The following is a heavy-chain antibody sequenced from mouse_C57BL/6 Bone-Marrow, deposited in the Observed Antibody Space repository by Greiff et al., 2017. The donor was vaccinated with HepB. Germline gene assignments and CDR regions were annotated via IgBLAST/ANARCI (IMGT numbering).Heavy chain of an antibody. CDR1: GFNIKDDY. V-gene: IGHV14-4*01. CDR3: TDGSSYAY. CDR2: IDPENGDT. Sequence: VQLQQSGAELVRPGASVKLSCTASGFNIKDDYMHWVKQRPEQGLEWIGWIDPENGDTEYASKFQGKTTITADTSSNTAYLQLSSQTSEDTAVYYCTDGSSYAYWGQGTLVTVSA. D-gene: IGHD1-1*01. J-gene: IGHJ3*01.